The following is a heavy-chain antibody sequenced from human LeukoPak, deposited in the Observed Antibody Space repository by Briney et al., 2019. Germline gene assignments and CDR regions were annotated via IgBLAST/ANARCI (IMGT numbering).Heavy chain of an antibody. Sequence: SVKGRFTISRDNAKNSLYLQMNSLRAEDTAVYYCASTLSSGSFYWFDPWGQGTLVTVSS. D-gene: IGHD6-13*01. V-gene: IGHV3-21*01. J-gene: IGHJ5*02. CDR3: ASTLSSGSFYWFDP.